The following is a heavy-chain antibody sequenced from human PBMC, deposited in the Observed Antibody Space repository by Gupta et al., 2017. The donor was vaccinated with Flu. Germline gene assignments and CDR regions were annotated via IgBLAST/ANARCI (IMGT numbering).Heavy chain of an antibody. V-gene: IGHV3-30*18. J-gene: IGHJ6*01. D-gene: IGHD6-13*01. CDR3: AKDQGAGSSPHYYAMDV. CDR1: GFTFSRYG. Sequence: QVQLVESGGGVVQPGTSLRLSCGVSGFTFSRYGMHWVRHAPGKGLEWVALISYDGSDEYYGDSVRGRSSISRDNSRNTLCLQMNSLRAEDTAAYYCAKDQGAGSSPHYYAMDVWGQGTTGTVS. CDR2: ISYDGSDE.